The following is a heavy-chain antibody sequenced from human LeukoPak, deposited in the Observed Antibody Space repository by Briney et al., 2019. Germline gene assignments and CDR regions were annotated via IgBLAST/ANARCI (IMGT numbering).Heavy chain of an antibody. J-gene: IGHJ4*02. CDR3: AGSRYYFDY. D-gene: IGHD3-3*01. CDR2: IYFSGTT. Sequence: PSETLSLTCTVSGGSISSYYWSWIRQPAGKGLDWIGRIYFSGTTNYKPSLKSRVTMSVDTSKNQFSLKLSSVTAAHTALYYCAGSRYYFDYWGQGTLVAVSS. CDR1: GGSISSYY. V-gene: IGHV4-4*07.